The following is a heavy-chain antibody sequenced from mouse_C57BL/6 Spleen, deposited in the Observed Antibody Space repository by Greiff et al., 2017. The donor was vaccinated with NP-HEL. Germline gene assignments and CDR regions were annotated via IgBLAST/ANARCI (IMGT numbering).Heavy chain of an antibody. CDR2: IDPSDSYP. D-gene: IGHD2-1*01. Sequence: QVQLQQPGAELVMPGASVKLSCKASGYTFTSYWMHWVKPRPGQGLEWIGDIDPSDSYPNYNQKFKGKSTLTVDKSSSKAYMQLSSLTSEDSAVYYCARGNYGNYEGAMDYWGQGTSVTVSS. J-gene: IGHJ4*01. CDR1: GYTFTSYW. CDR3: ARGNYGNYEGAMDY. V-gene: IGHV1-69*01.